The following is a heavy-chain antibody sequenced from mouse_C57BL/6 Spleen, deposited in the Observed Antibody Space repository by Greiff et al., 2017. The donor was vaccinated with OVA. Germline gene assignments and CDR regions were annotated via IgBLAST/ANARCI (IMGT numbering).Heavy chain of an antibody. V-gene: IGHV1-55*01. CDR3: ARGYGSSYYYFDY. CDR2: IYPGRGST. Sequence: VQLQQPGAELVKPGASVKMSCTASGYTFTSYWITWVKQRPGQGLAWIGDIYPGRGSTNYNEKFKSKATLTVDTSSSTAYMQLSSLTSEDSAVYYCARGYGSSYYYFDYWGQGTTLTVSS. CDR1: GYTFTSYW. J-gene: IGHJ2*01. D-gene: IGHD1-1*01.